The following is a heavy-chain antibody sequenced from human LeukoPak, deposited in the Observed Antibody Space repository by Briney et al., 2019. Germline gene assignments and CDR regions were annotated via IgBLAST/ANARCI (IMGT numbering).Heavy chain of an antibody. CDR3: ARVDDILTGPFDY. CDR1: GGSVSSGSYY. D-gene: IGHD3-9*01. J-gene: IGHJ4*02. Sequence: PSETLSLTCTVSGGSVSSGSYYWSWIRQPPGKGLEWIGHIYYSGSTNYNPSLKSRVTISVDTSKNQFSLKLSSVTAADTAVYYCARVDDILTGPFDYWGRGTLVTVSS. V-gene: IGHV4-61*01. CDR2: IYYSGST.